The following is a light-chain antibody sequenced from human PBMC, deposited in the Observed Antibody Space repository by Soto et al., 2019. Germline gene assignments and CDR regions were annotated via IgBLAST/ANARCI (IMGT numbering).Light chain of an antibody. J-gene: IGKJ1*01. CDR2: RAS. CDR1: QSISTW. CDR3: QQYDSYPWT. V-gene: IGKV1-5*03. Sequence: DIQMTQSPSTLSASVGDRFTITCRASQSISTWLAWFQQKPGKXPKXXIYRASSLEGGAPSRFSGSGSGTELTITISSLQPDDFETYYCQQYDSYPWTFGQGTKVDI.